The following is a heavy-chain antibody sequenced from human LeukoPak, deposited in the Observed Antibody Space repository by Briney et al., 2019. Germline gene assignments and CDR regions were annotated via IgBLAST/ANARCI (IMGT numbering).Heavy chain of an antibody. CDR1: GYTFTSYY. CDR2: INPSGGST. J-gene: IGHJ4*02. Sequence: ASVKVSCKASGYTFTSYYMHWVRQAPGQGLEWMGIINPSGGSTSYAQKFQGRVTMSRDMSTSTVCMELSSLRSEDTAVYYCARVENGVFSPFDYWGQGTLVTVSS. CDR3: ARVENGVFSPFDY. V-gene: IGHV1-46*01. D-gene: IGHD4-17*01.